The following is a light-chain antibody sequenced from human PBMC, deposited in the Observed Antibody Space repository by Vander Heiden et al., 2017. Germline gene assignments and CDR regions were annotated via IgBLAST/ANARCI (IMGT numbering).Light chain of an antibody. CDR1: RLRRYY. CDR2: GEN. V-gene: IGLV3-19*01. J-gene: IGLJ1*01. CDR3: NSRDSSGNELV. Sequence: SSELTQDPAVSVALGQTVRITCQGDRLRRYYASWYQQKPGQAPKVVMYGENKRPSGTPDRVSGSSSGSTASLTITGAQAEDEADYYCNSRDSSGNELVFGIGTKVTVL.